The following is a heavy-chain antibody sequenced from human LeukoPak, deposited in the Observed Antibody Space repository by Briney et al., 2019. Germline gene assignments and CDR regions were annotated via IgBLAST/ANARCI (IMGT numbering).Heavy chain of an antibody. D-gene: IGHD5-12*01. V-gene: IGHV3-7*01. CDR1: GFTFSNYW. Sequence: GGSLRLSCAASGFTFSNYWMSWVRQAPGKGLEWVANINQDGSEKYYVDSVKGRFTISRDNAKNSLYLQMNSLRAEDTAAYYCARGGIVARENYEDGMDVWGQGTTVTVSS. CDR3: ARGGIVARENYEDGMDV. CDR2: INQDGSEK. J-gene: IGHJ6*02.